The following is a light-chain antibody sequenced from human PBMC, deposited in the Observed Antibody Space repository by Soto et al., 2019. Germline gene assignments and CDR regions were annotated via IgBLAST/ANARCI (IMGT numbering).Light chain of an antibody. CDR3: QQRSNWRYT. V-gene: IGKV3-11*01. CDR2: DAS. J-gene: IGKJ2*01. CDR1: QSVSSS. Sequence: EIVLTQSPATLSLSPGESATLSCRASQSVSSSLAWYQQKAGQAPRLLIYDASNRATGIPARFSGSGSGTDFTLTISSLEPEDFAVYYCQQRSNWRYTFGQGTKLEIK.